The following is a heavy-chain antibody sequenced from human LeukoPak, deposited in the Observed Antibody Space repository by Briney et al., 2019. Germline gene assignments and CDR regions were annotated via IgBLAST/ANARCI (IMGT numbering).Heavy chain of an antibody. Sequence: GGSLRLSCAASGFTVSSNYMSWVRQAPGKGLEWVSVIYCGGSTYYADSVKGRFTISRDNSKNTLYLQMNSLRAEDTAVYYCARDGEDYYDSSGYGDYWGQGTLVTVSS. CDR1: GFTVSSNY. J-gene: IGHJ4*02. D-gene: IGHD3-22*01. CDR2: IYCGGST. CDR3: ARDGEDYYDSSGYGDY. V-gene: IGHV3-66*01.